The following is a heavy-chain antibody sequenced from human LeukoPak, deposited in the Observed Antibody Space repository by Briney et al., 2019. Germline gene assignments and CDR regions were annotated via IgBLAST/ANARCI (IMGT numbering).Heavy chain of an antibody. Sequence: GGSLKLSCAASGFTFSGSAMHWVRQASGKGLEWVGRIRSKANSYATAYAASVKGRFTISRDDSKNTAYLQMNSLKTEDTAVYYCVKDLGGSYCFDSWGQGTLVTVSS. CDR1: GFTFSGSA. CDR3: VKDLGGSYCFDS. CDR2: IRSKANSYAT. V-gene: IGHV3-73*01. J-gene: IGHJ4*02. D-gene: IGHD1-26*01.